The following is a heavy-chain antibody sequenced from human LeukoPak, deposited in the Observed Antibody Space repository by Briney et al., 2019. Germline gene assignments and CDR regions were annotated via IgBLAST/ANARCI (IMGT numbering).Heavy chain of an antibody. CDR1: GFTFNTYW. J-gene: IGHJ4*02. CDR2: IKQDESEK. V-gene: IGHV3-7*01. CDR3: ARDHLGSLDY. D-gene: IGHD1-26*01. Sequence: GGSLRLSCAASGFTFNTYWMAWVRQAPGKRLEWVANIKQDESEKYYVDSVKGRFTISRDNAKNSLYLQMNSLTAEDTAVYYCARDHLGSLDYWGQGIPVTVSS.